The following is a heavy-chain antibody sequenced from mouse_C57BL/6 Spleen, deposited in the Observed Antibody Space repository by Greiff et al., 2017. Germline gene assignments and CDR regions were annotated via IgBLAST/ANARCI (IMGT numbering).Heavy chain of an antibody. CDR1: GYTFTTYP. J-gene: IGHJ4*01. CDR2: FHPYNDDT. D-gene: IGHD1-1*01. CDR3: ARGNYYGSSYEYYAMDY. Sequence: VQLQQSGAELVKPGASVKMSCKASGYTFTTYPIEWMKQNHGKSLEWIGNFHPYNDDTKYNEKFKGKATLTVEKSSSTVYLELSRLTSDDSAVYYCARGNYYGSSYEYYAMDYWGQGTSVTVSS. V-gene: IGHV1-47*01.